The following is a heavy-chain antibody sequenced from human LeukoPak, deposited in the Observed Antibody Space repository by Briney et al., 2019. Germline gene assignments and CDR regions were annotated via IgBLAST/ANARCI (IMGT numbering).Heavy chain of an antibody. V-gene: IGHV3-30-3*01. Sequence: PGGSLRLSCAASGFTFSSYAIHWVRQAPGKGLEWVTFISFDGNTKYYADSVKGRFTIFRDNSKNTLYLQTNSLRTEDTAVYYCARDLSGRYTIDYWGRGTLVTVSS. D-gene: IGHD1-26*01. J-gene: IGHJ4*02. CDR2: ISFDGNTK. CDR3: ARDLSGRYTIDY. CDR1: GFTFSSYA.